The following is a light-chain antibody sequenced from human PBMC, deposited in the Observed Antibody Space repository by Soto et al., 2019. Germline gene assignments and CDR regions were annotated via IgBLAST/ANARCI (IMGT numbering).Light chain of an antibody. CDR2: GAS. J-gene: IGKJ1*01. CDR3: QQYNTWPPPMA. V-gene: IGKV3-15*01. CDR1: QSVSSD. Sequence: VVTQSPATLSVFPGDTATISCRASQSVSSDLAWYQQRPGQAPKLLIYGASTRATGIPARFRGSGSGTELRLTLSSLQSEDLATYYCQQYNTWPPPMAFGRGTQVEIK.